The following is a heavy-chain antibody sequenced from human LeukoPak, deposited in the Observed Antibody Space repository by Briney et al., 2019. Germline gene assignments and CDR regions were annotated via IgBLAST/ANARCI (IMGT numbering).Heavy chain of an antibody. CDR1: GFTVSGDY. Sequence: GGSLRLSCAVSGFTVSGDYMSWVRQAPGKGLEWVSVMYDGGATYYADSVKGRFTISRDNSKNTLYLQMNSLRAEDTAVYYCAKEIWPTVTIPGWTYFDYWGQGSLVTVSS. D-gene: IGHD4-17*01. CDR3: AKEIWPTVTIPGWTYFDY. CDR2: MYDGGAT. V-gene: IGHV3-53*05. J-gene: IGHJ4*02.